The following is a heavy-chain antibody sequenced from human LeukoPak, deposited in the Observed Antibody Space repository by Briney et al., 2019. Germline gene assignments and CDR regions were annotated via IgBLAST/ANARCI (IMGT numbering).Heavy chain of an antibody. D-gene: IGHD5-12*01. Sequence: SETLSLTCAVYGGSFNGYYWSWIRQPPGKGLEWIGEINHSGSTNYNPSLKSRVTISVDTSKNQFSLKLSSVTAADTAVYYCARGQGYDYWGQGTLVTVSS. J-gene: IGHJ4*02. CDR3: ARGQGYDY. V-gene: IGHV4-34*01. CDR1: GGSFNGYY. CDR2: INHSGST.